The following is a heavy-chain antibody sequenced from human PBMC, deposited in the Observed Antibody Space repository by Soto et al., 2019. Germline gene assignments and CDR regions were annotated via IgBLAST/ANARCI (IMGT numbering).Heavy chain of an antibody. CDR1: GFTFSSYG. Sequence: GGSLRLSCAASGFTFSSYGMHWVRQAPGKGLEWVAVIWYDGSNKYYADSVKGRFTISRDNSKNTLYLQMNSLRAEDTAVYYCARDGRVAPSQLYMDVWGKGTTVTVSS. J-gene: IGHJ6*03. CDR3: ARDGRVAPSQLYMDV. CDR2: IWYDGSNK. V-gene: IGHV3-33*01. D-gene: IGHD5-12*01.